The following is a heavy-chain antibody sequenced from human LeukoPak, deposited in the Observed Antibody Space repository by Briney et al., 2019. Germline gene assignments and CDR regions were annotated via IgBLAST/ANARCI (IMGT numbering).Heavy chain of an antibody. Sequence: PGGSLRLSCAASGFTFSSYSMTWVRQAAGKGLEWVSYISSSSSIYYADSVKGRFTISRDNAKNSLYLQMNSLRDEDTAVYYCARGYGDYDYWGQGTLVTVSS. V-gene: IGHV3-48*02. D-gene: IGHD4-17*01. J-gene: IGHJ4*02. CDR1: GFTFSSYS. CDR3: ARGYGDYDY. CDR2: ISSSSSI.